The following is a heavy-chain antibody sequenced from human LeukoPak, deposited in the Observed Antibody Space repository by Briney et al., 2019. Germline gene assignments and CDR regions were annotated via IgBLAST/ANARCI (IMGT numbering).Heavy chain of an antibody. D-gene: IGHD6-13*01. CDR3: ARDKRGSSSWFGARSGHYYYGMDV. Sequence: PGRSLRLSCAASGFTFSSYSMNWVRQAPGKGLEWVPSISSSSSYIYYADSVKGRFTISRDNAKNSLYLQMNSLRAEDTAVYYCARDKRGSSSWFGARSGHYYYGMDVWGQGTTVTVSS. V-gene: IGHV3-21*01. J-gene: IGHJ6*02. CDR2: ISSSSSYI. CDR1: GFTFSSYS.